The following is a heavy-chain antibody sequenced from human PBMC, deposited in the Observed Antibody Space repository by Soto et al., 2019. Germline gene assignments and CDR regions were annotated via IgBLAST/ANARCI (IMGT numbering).Heavy chain of an antibody. CDR3: AAEIARGGYHIDY. D-gene: IGHD3-22*01. CDR2: IVVGSGNT. CDR1: GFTFTSSA. Sequence: SVKVSCKASGFTFTSSAVQWVRQARGQRLEWIGWIVVGSGNTNYAQKFQERVTITRDMSTSTAYMELSSLRSEDTAVYYCAAEIARGGYHIDYWGQGTLVTVSS. V-gene: IGHV1-58*01. J-gene: IGHJ4*02.